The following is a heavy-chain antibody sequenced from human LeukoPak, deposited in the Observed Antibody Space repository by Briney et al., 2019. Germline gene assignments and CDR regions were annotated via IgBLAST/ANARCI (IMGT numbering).Heavy chain of an antibody. J-gene: IGHJ3*02. CDR2: ISNSGGDT. CDR1: GFTVSSNY. Sequence: GGSLRLSCAASGFTVSSNYVSWVRQAPGRGLEWVLGISNSGGDTQYADSVKGRFTISRDNSKNTLYLQMNSLRAEDTAVYYCAKSRSYTVRDAFEIWGQGTKVTVSS. D-gene: IGHD3-10*01. V-gene: IGHV3-23*01. CDR3: AKSRSYTVRDAFEI.